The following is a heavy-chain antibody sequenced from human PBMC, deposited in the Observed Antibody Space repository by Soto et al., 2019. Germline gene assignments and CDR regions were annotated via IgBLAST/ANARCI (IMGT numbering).Heavy chain of an antibody. CDR2: IYTSGST. Sequence: SETLSLTCTVSGGSISSYYWSWIRQPAGKGLEWIGRIYTSGSTNYNPSLKSRVTMSVDTSKNQFSLKLSSVTAADTAVYYCARDDYVWGSYRIDYWGQGTLVTVSS. V-gene: IGHV4-4*07. J-gene: IGHJ4*02. D-gene: IGHD3-16*02. CDR3: ARDDYVWGSYRIDY. CDR1: GGSISSYY.